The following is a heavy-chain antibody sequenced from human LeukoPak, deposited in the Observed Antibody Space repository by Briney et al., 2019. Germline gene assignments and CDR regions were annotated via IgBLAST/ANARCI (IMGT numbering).Heavy chain of an antibody. Sequence: PSETLSLTCTVSGGSISSYYWSWIRQPPGKGLEWIGYIYYSGSTNYNPSLKSRVTISVDTSKNQFSLKLSSVSAADTAVYYCARCRTGVTTYVDYWGQGTLVTVSS. CDR1: GGSISSYY. CDR2: IYYSGST. CDR3: ARCRTGVTTYVDY. V-gene: IGHV4-59*01. J-gene: IGHJ4*02. D-gene: IGHD4-17*01.